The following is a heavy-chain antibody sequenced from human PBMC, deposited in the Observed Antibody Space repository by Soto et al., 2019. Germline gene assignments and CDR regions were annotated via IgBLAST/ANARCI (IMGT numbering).Heavy chain of an antibody. D-gene: IGHD5-18*01. CDR3: ARGRTWIQLYLDY. J-gene: IGHJ4*02. CDR1: GGSFSGYY. V-gene: IGHV4-34*01. Sequence: SETLSLTCAVYGGSFSGYYWSWIRQPPGKGLEWIGEINHSGSTNYNPSLKSRVTISVDTSKNQFSLKLSSVTAADTAVYYCARGRTWIQLYLDYWGQGTLVIVSS. CDR2: INHSGST.